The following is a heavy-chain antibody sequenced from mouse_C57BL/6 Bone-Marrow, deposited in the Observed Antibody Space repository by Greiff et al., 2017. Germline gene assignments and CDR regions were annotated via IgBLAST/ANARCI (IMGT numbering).Heavy chain of an antibody. V-gene: IGHV1-81*01. CDR3: ARPAYYSNYDYAMDY. J-gene: IGHJ4*01. CDR2: IYPRSGNT. D-gene: IGHD2-5*01. CDR1: GYTFTSYG. Sequence: VQLQQSGAELARPGASVKLSCKASGYTFTSYGISWVKQRTGQGLEWIGEIYPRSGNTYYNEKFKGKATLTADKSSSTAYMELRSLTSEDSAVYFCARPAYYSNYDYAMDYWGQGTSVTVSS.